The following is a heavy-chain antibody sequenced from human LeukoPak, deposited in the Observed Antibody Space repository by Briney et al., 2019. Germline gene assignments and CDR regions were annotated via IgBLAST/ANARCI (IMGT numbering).Heavy chain of an antibody. Sequence: SVKVSCKASGGTFSCYAISWVRQAPGQGLEWMGGIIPIFGTANYAQKFQGRVTITADESTSTAYMELSSLRSEDTAVYYCARGVVAPTGSGFDYWGQGTLVTVSS. D-gene: IGHD3-22*01. V-gene: IGHV1-69*13. CDR2: IIPIFGTA. J-gene: IGHJ4*02. CDR3: ARGVVAPTGSGFDY. CDR1: GGTFSCYA.